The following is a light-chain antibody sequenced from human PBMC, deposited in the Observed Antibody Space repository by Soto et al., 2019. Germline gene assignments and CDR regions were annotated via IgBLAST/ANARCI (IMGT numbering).Light chain of an antibody. CDR1: EDISKY. V-gene: IGKV1-33*01. CDR2: DAS. J-gene: IGKJ4*01. CDR3: QQYDILPIT. Sequence: DIQMAQSPSSLSASVGDRVTITCQASEDISKYLNWYQQKPGKAPKLLTYDASNLETGVPSRFSGSGSGTHFTFTITSLQPEDIATYYCQQYDILPITFGGGTKV.